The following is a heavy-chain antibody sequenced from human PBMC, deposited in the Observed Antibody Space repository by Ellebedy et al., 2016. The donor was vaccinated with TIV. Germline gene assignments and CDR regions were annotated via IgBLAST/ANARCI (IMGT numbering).Heavy chain of an antibody. CDR1: GFTFSSYT. J-gene: IGHJ6*02. CDR2: ISCRGDTT. Sequence: GESLKISCAASGFTFSSYTMTWVRQGPGKGLEWVSAISCRGDTTYYADYVKGRFTISRDNTKNTVYLQMNSLRAEDPAIYDCAKTTGGQYFYGMDVWGHGTTVTVSS. CDR3: AKTTGGQYFYGMDV. V-gene: IGHV3-23*01. D-gene: IGHD3-9*01.